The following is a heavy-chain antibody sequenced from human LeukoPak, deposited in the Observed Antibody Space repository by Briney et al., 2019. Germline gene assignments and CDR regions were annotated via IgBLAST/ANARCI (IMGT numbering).Heavy chain of an antibody. Sequence: VASVKVSCKASGYTFTSYGISWVRQAPGQGLEWMGWISAYNGNTNYAQKFQGRVTITANTSISTAYMELSSLTSEDTAVYYCAREGLDYWGQGTLVTVSS. V-gene: IGHV1-18*01. CDR1: GYTFTSYG. CDR2: ISAYNGNT. CDR3: AREGLDY. D-gene: IGHD3-22*01. J-gene: IGHJ4*02.